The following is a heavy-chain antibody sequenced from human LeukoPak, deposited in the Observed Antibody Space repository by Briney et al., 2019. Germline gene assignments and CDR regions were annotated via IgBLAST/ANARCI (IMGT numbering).Heavy chain of an antibody. CDR2: IIPIFGTA. D-gene: IGHD3-22*01. CDR3: ARDRYYDSSGYHISEYYFDY. V-gene: IGHV1-69*05. CDR1: GYTFTNYG. J-gene: IGHJ4*02. Sequence: GASVKVSCKASGYTFTNYGISWVRQAPGQGLEWMGGIIPIFGTANYAQKFQGRVTITTDESTSTAYMDLSSLRYEDTDVYYCARDRYYDSSGYHISEYYFDYWGQGTLVTVSS.